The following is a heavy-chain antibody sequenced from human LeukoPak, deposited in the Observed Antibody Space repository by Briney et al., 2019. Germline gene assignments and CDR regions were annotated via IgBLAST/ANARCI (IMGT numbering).Heavy chain of an antibody. CDR3: ARGRFYDILTRYNDY. CDR1: GFTFRSYA. V-gene: IGHV3-30*04. CDR2: ISYDGSNK. J-gene: IGHJ4*02. D-gene: IGHD3-9*01. Sequence: PGRSLRLSCAASGFTFRSYAMHWVRQAPGKGLEWVAVISYDGSNKYYADSVKGRFTISRDNSKNTLYLQINSLRAEDTAVYYCARGRFYDILTRYNDYWGQGTLVTASS.